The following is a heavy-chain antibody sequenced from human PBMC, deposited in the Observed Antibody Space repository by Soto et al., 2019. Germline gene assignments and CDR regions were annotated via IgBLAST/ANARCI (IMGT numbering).Heavy chain of an antibody. J-gene: IGHJ4*02. CDR3: ARDGYCSGGSCYSVPVFEY. V-gene: IGHV3-11*06. CDR1: LFTFSDYY. CDR2: ISSSSSYT. Sequence: PVWPLRVSWSASLFTFSDYYRSWILQNPFKWLGWVSYISSSSSYTNYADSVKGRFTISRDNSKNTLYLQMNRLRAEDTAVYYCARDGYCSGGSCYSVPVFEYWGQGTLVTVSS. D-gene: IGHD2-15*01.